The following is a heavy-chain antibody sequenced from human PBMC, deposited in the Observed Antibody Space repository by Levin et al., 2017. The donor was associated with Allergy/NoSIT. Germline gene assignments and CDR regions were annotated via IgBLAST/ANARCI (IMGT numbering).Heavy chain of an antibody. CDR2: IYVTGST. Sequence: SQTLSLTCSVSGDSISRGFYYWSWIRQPAGEGLEWIGRIYVTGSTTYSPSRKSRVTISLERSKDQVSLKIQSGTAADTAVYYCAGDLEGFSGYNPYCYMDVWGKGPTVTVSS. CDR3: AGDLEGFSGYNPYCYMDV. J-gene: IGHJ6*03. D-gene: IGHD5-12*01. V-gene: IGHV4-61*02. CDR1: GDSISRGFYY.